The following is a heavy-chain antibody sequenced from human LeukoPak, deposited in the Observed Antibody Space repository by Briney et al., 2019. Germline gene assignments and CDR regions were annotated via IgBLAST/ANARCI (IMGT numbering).Heavy chain of an antibody. V-gene: IGHV3-33*01. J-gene: IGHJ3*02. Sequence: PGGSLRLSCAASGFTFSSYGMHWVRQAPGKGLEWVAVIWYDGSNKYYADSVKGRFTISRDNSKNTLYLQMNSLRVEDTAVCYCARVHAYCGGDCYSAAFDIWGQGTMVTVSS. CDR2: IWYDGSNK. CDR3: ARVHAYCGGDCYSAAFDI. CDR1: GFTFSSYG. D-gene: IGHD2-21*02.